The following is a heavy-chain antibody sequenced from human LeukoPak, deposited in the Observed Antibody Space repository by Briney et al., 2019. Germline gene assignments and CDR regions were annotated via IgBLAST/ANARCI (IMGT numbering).Heavy chain of an antibody. CDR3: AKALTGWGAYDY. CDR1: GFTFSGYA. CDR2: ISGSGSDT. J-gene: IGHJ4*02. V-gene: IGHV3-23*01. Sequence: GGSLRLSCAGSGFTFSGYAMSWVRQAPGKGLEWVSAISGSGSDTSYADSVKGRFTISRDNSKNTLSVQMNSLRAEDTAVYYCAKALTGWGAYDYWGQGALVTVSS. D-gene: IGHD3-9*01.